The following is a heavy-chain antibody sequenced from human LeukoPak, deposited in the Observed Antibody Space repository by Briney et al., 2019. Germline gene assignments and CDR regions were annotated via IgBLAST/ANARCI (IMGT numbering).Heavy chain of an antibody. D-gene: IGHD3-16*01. CDR1: GGSISSYF. J-gene: IGHJ5*02. Sequence: SETLSLTCTVSGGSISSYFWSWIRQPPGKGLEWIGYISYTGSTNYNPSLKSRVTISVDTSKNQFSLKLSSVTAADTAVYYCARAVPGGWFDPWGQGTLVTVSS. V-gene: IGHV4-59*01. CDR3: ARAVPGGWFDP. CDR2: ISYTGST.